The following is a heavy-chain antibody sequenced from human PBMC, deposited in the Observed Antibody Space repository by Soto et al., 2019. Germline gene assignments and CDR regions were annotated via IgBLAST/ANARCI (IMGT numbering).Heavy chain of an antibody. J-gene: IGHJ6*02. Sequence: GESLKISCKGSGYSFTTYWIGWVRQMPGKGLEWMGIIYPGDSDTRYSPSFEGQVTISADKSISTAYLQWSGLKASDTAMYYCARLGGTGDYYYGMDVWGQGTTVTVSS. CDR2: IYPGDSDT. D-gene: IGHD3-10*01. CDR1: GYSFTTYW. V-gene: IGHV5-51*01. CDR3: ARLGGTGDYYYGMDV.